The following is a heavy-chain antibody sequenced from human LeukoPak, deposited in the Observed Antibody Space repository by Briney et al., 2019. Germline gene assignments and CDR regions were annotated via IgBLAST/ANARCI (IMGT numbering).Heavy chain of an antibody. CDR3: AYGSTSLKFDY. CDR2: VYWDDDE. Sequence: SGPTLVKPTQILTLTCTFSGFSLSTSGVGVGWIRQPPGKALEWLAVVYWDDDERYRPSLKSRLTITKDISKNQVVLTMTNMDPVDTATYYCAYGSTSLKFDYWGQGTLVTVSS. V-gene: IGHV2-5*02. CDR1: GFSLSTSGVG. J-gene: IGHJ4*02.